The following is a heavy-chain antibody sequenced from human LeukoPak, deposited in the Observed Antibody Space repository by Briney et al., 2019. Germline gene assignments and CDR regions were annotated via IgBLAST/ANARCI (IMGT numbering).Heavy chain of an antibody. CDR2: IWYDGSNK. CDR1: GFTFSSYG. J-gene: IGHJ6*02. V-gene: IGHV3-33*01. D-gene: IGHD3-22*01. Sequence: PGGSLRLSCAASGFTFSSYGMHWVRQAPGKGLEWVAVIWYDGSNKYYADSVKGRFTISRDNSKNTLYLQMNSLRAEDTAVYYCARASPPEGQNYDSSGRYYGMDVWGQGTTVTVSS. CDR3: ARASPPEGQNYDSSGRYYGMDV.